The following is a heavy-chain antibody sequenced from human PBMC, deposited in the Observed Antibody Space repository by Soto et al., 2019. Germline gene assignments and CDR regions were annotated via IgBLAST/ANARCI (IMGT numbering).Heavy chain of an antibody. J-gene: IGHJ5*02. CDR3: ARGKAAAGTSHNWFDP. V-gene: IGHV4-34*01. CDR2: INHSGST. Sequence: PSATLSITCAVYGGSFSGYYWSWIRQPPGKGLEWIGEINHSGSTNYNPSLKSRVTISVDTSKNQFSLKLSSVTAADTAVYYCARGKAAAGTSHNWFDPWGQGTLVTVSS. CDR1: GGSFSGYY. D-gene: IGHD6-13*01.